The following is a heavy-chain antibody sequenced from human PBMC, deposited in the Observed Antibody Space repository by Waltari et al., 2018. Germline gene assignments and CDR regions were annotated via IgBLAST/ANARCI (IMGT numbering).Heavy chain of an antibody. Sequence: QVQLQESGPGLVRPSETLSLTCTVSDGSISSYYWNWIRQLPGKGLEWIGFIHYSGTPEYNPSLKNRATTSIQTSKNQFSLRLDSVTAADTAIYYCARPGIGDAFDVWGQGTMVTVSS. J-gene: IGHJ3*01. CDR3: ARPGIGDAFDV. CDR2: IHYSGTP. V-gene: IGHV4-59*01. CDR1: DGSISSYY.